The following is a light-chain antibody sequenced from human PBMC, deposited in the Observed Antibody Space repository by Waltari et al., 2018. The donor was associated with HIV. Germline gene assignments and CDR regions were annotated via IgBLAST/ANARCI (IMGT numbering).Light chain of an antibody. CDR3: QQSFSRVT. CDR2: AAS. CDR1: QSISTY. V-gene: IGKV1-39*01. Sequence: DIQLTQSPSSLSASLGDKVVITCRASQSISTYVNWYQQNPGRSPNLLIYAASTLQSGFPSRFSGGASGTDFTLTISGLQVEDFATYYCQQSFSRVTFGPGTKVYV. J-gene: IGKJ3*01.